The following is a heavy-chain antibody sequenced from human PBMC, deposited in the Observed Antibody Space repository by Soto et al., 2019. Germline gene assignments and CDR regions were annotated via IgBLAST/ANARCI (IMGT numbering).Heavy chain of an antibody. Sequence: SETLSLTCTVSGGSISSYYWSWIRQPPGKGLEWIGFIYYSESTSYNPSLQSRVTISVDTSKNQFSLRLTSVTAADTAVYYCARAVEMYASGWYYFDYWGQGTLVTVSS. D-gene: IGHD6-13*01. CDR1: GGSISSYY. J-gene: IGHJ4*02. CDR3: ARAVEMYASGWYYFDY. V-gene: IGHV4-59*01. CDR2: IYYSEST.